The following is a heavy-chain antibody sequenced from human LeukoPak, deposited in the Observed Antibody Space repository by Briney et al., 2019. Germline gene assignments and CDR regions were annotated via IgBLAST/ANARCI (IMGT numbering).Heavy chain of an antibody. D-gene: IGHD3-16*01. Sequence: ASVKVSCKASGYTFTGYYMHWVRQAPGQGLEWMGWINPNSGGTNYAQTFQGRVTITRDKANSTVYLELSRLRSDDTAVYYCARAYVDYFDYWGQGTLVTVSS. J-gene: IGHJ4*02. V-gene: IGHV1-2*02. CDR3: ARAYVDYFDY. CDR1: GYTFTGYY. CDR2: INPNSGGT.